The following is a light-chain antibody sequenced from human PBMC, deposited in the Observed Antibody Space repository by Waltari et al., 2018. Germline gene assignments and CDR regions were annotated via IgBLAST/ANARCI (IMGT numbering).Light chain of an antibody. J-gene: IGKJ4*01. CDR3: MQALQTPLT. V-gene: IGKV2-28*01. CDR2: LGS. CDR1: QSLLHSNGYNY. Sequence: DMGRTQSHLPLPVTPGGPASIPCRSSQSLLHSNGYNYLDWYLQKPGQSPQLLIYLGSNRASGVPDRFSGSGSGTDFTLKISRVEAEDVGVYYCMQALQTPLTFGGGTKVEIK.